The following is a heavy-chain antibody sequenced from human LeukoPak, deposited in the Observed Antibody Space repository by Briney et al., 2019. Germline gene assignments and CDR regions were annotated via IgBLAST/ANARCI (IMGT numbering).Heavy chain of an antibody. Sequence: GGSLRLSCAASGFTLSSYEMNWVRQAPGKGLEWVLYISSSGSTIYYADSVKGRFTISRDNAKNSLYLQMNSLRAEDTAVYYCARDAAAAPDYWGQGTLVTVSS. CDR1: GFTLSSYE. D-gene: IGHD6-25*01. CDR2: ISSSGSTI. V-gene: IGHV3-48*03. J-gene: IGHJ4*02. CDR3: ARDAAAAPDY.